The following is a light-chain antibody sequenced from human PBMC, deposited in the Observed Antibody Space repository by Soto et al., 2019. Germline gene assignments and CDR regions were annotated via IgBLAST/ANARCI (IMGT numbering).Light chain of an antibody. CDR1: SGDVGGYNY. Sequence: QSLLTQPASVSGSPGQSITISCTGTSGDVGGYNYVSWSQQHPGKAPQLIIYEVSNRPSGVSNRFSGSKSGNTASLTISGLQAEDEADYYCSSYTSSSTYVFGTGTKVTVL. CDR3: SSYTSSSTYV. J-gene: IGLJ1*01. CDR2: EVS. V-gene: IGLV2-14*01.